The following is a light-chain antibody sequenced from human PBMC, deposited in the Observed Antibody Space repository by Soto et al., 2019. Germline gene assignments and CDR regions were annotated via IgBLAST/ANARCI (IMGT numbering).Light chain of an antibody. CDR1: QSVSSDY. Sequence: EMVLTQSPGTLSLSPGDRATLSCRASQSVSSDYLAWYQQKPGQAPRLLIYGTSSRATDIPDRFSGSGYGTDFTLTISRLEPEDFAVYFCQQYGGSPPYTFGQGTKLEI. J-gene: IGKJ2*01. CDR3: QQYGGSPPYT. V-gene: IGKV3-20*01. CDR2: GTS.